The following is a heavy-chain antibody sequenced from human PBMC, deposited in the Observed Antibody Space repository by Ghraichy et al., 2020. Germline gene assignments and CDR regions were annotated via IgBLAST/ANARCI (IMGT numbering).Heavy chain of an antibody. J-gene: IGHJ5*02. CDR3: ARTFLYKFDP. D-gene: IGHD2/OR15-2a*01. CDR1: GGSISSSSYY. CDR2: IYYSGST. V-gene: IGHV4-39*01. Sequence: SETLSLTCTVSGGSISSSSYYWGWIRQPPGKGLEWIGSIYYSGSTYYNPSLKSRVTISVDTSKNQFSLKLSSVTAADTAVYYCARTFLYKFDPWGQGTLVTVSS.